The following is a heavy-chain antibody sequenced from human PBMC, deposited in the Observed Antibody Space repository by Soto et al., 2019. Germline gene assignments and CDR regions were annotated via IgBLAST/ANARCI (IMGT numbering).Heavy chain of an antibody. CDR3: ARGHYYDSSGYRANYYYYYGMDV. D-gene: IGHD3-22*01. J-gene: IGHJ6*02. Sequence: PGGSLRLSCAASGFTFSGYGMHWVRQAPGKGLEWVAVIWYDGSNKYYADSVKGRFTISRDNSKNTLYLQMNSPRAEDTAVYYCARGHYYDSSGYRANYYYYYGMDVWGQGTTVTVSS. CDR2: IWYDGSNK. V-gene: IGHV3-33*01. CDR1: GFTFSGYG.